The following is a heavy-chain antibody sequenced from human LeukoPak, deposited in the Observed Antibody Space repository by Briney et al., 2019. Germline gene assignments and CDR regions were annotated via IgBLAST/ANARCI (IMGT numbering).Heavy chain of an antibody. D-gene: IGHD2-2*02. Sequence: ASVKVSCKASGYTFTSYGISWVGQAPGQGLEWMGWISAYNGNTNYAQKLQGRVTMTTDTSTSTAYMELRSLRSDDTAVYYCARDSRRYCSSTSCYTHHYYYYMDVWGKGTTVTVSS. J-gene: IGHJ6*03. V-gene: IGHV1-18*01. CDR3: ARDSRRYCSSTSCYTHHYYYYMDV. CDR1: GYTFTSYG. CDR2: ISAYNGNT.